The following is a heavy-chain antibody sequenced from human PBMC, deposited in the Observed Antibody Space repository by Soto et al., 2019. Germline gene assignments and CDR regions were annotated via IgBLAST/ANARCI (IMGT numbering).Heavy chain of an antibody. D-gene: IGHD3-3*01. CDR3: SSTDYYDFWSGYPSPHAFDI. Sequence: GGSLRLSCAASGFTFSDYYMSWIRQAPGKGLEWVSYISSSGSTIYYAYSVKGRFTISRGNAKNSLYLQMNSLRAEDTAVYYCSSTDYYDFWSGYPSPHAFDIWGQGTMVTVSS. CDR1: GFTFSDYY. J-gene: IGHJ3*02. CDR2: ISSSGSTI. V-gene: IGHV3-11*01.